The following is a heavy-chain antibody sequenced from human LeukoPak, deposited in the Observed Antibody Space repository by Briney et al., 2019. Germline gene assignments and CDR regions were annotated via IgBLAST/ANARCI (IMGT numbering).Heavy chain of an antibody. V-gene: IGHV4-34*01. D-gene: IGHD3-10*01. CDR2: IDPSGTT. CDR3: AGDTDDYSYMDV. Sequence: SETLSLTCAIYGGSFSGNYWSWIRQPPGKGLEWIGEIDPSGTTNYNPSLKSRVTISGDTSKNQFSLNLTSVAAADTAVYYCAGDTDDYSYMDVWGKGTTVTVSS. J-gene: IGHJ6*03. CDR1: GGSFSGNY.